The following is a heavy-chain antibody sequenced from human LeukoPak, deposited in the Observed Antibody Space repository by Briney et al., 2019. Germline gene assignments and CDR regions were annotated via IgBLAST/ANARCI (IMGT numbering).Heavy chain of an antibody. CDR1: GFTFSSYA. CDR3: ARVYSGSSRITDY. D-gene: IGHD6-6*01. V-gene: IGHV3-23*01. CDR2: ISGSGGST. J-gene: IGHJ4*02. Sequence: SLRLSCAASGFTFSSYAMSWVRQAPGKGLEWVSAISGSGGSTYYADSVKGRFTISRDNSKNTLYLQMNSLRAEDTAVYYCARVYSGSSRITDYWGQGTLATVPS.